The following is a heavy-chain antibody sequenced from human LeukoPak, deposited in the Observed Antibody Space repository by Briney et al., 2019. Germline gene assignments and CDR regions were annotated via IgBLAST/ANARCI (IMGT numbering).Heavy chain of an antibody. CDR1: GGTLSSYA. Sequence: GASVKVSCKASGGTLSSYAISWVRQAPGQALEWMGRIIPIFGIANYAQKFQGRVTITADKSTSTAYMELSSLRSEDTAVYYCARGEGDFWSGYYTYWGQGTLVTVSS. CDR2: IIPIFGIA. V-gene: IGHV1-69*04. J-gene: IGHJ4*02. CDR3: ARGEGDFWSGYYTY. D-gene: IGHD3-3*01.